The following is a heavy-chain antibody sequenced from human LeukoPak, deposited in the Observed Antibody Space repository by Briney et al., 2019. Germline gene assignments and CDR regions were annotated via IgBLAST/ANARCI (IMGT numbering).Heavy chain of an antibody. CDR3: ARGQVTADAFDI. CDR2: INHSGST. Sequence: PETLSLTCAVYGVSFSGYYWSWIRQPPGKGLEWIGEINHSGSTNYNPSLKSRGTISVDTSKNQFSLKLSSVTAADTAVYYCARGQVTADAFDIWGQGQMVTVCS. V-gene: IGHV4-34*01. J-gene: IGHJ3*02. CDR1: GVSFSGYY. D-gene: IGHD2-21*02.